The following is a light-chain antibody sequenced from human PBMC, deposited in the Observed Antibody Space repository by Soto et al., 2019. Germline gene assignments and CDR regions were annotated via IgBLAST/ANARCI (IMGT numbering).Light chain of an antibody. J-gene: IGKJ5*01. CDR2: LAS. Sequence: DIVMTQSPLSLSVTPGEPASFSCRSSQSLLHSHGYHYLDWYLQKPGQSPQLLIYLASNRASGVPDRVRGGGSGTDFTLKISRGEAEDVGVYYCMQVLRSPTTSGQGTRLEIK. CDR1: QSLLHSHGYHY. CDR3: MQVLRSPTT. V-gene: IGKV2-28*01.